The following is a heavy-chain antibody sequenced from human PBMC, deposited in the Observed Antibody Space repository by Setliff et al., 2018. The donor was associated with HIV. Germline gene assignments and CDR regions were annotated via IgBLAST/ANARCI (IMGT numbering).Heavy chain of an antibody. J-gene: IGHJ6*03. CDR3: ARDHYDILTGYYRDYYYMDV. CDR1: GYTFTSYG. Sequence: GASVKVSCKASGYTFTSYGISWVRQAPGQGLEWMGWISAHSGNTNYAQKFQGRVTMTTDTSTSTAYMELRSLRSDDTAVYYCARDHYDILTGYYRDYYYMDVWGKGTTVTVSS. D-gene: IGHD3-9*01. CDR2: ISAHSGNT. V-gene: IGHV1-18*01.